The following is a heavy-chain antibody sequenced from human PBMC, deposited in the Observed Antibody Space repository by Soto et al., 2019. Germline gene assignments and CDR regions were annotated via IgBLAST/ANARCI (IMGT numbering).Heavy chain of an antibody. J-gene: IGHJ5*02. Sequence: EVQLLESGGGLVQAGGSLRLSCAASGFTFSSYAMSWVRQAPGKGLEWVSGVSGSGDSTYFADSVKGRFTISRDNSKNTLYLKMNSLRAEDTAVYYCAKDQGERYCSGGSCMHNWIDPWGQGTLVTVSS. CDR2: VSGSGDST. CDR1: GFTFSSYA. V-gene: IGHV3-23*01. CDR3: AKDQGERYCSGGSCMHNWIDP. D-gene: IGHD2-15*01.